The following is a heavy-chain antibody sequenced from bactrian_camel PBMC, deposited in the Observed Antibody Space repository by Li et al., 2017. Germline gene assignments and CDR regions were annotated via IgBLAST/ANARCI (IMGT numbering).Heavy chain of an antibody. CDR1: GYTFNTY. Sequence: VQLVESGGGSALAGGSMRLSCAASGYTFNTYSWFRQAPGKEREGVAAIDTGDGSTLYLNSVEGRFTISHDNAKNTLYLQMNSQKPEDTTIYYCAASPSSCVGLCRCGLKSSDEYNYWGQGTQVTVS. D-gene: IGHD1*01. V-gene: IGHV3S31*01. CDR3: AASPSSCVGLCRCGLKSSDEYNY. CDR2: IDTGDGST. J-gene: IGHJ4*01.